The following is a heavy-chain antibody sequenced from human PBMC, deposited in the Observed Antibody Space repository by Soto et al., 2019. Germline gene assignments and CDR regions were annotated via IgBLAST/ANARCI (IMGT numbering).Heavy chain of an antibody. J-gene: IGHJ4*02. V-gene: IGHV1-69*13. D-gene: IGHD6-19*01. CDR2: IIPIFGTA. CDR1: GGTFSSYA. CDR3: ARDADSSGCLGY. Sequence: ASVKVSCKASGGTFSSYAISWVRQAPGQGLEWMGGIIPIFGTANYAQKFQGRVTITADESTSTAYMELSSLRSEDTAVYYCARDADSSGCLGYWGQGTLVTVSS.